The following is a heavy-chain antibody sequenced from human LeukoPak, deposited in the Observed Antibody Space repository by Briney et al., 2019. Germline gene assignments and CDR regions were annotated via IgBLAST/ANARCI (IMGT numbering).Heavy chain of an antibody. CDR1: GFTFSSYS. CDR2: ISSSSSTI. V-gene: IGHV3-48*01. Sequence: HPGGSLRLSCAASGFTFSSYSMNWVRQAPGKGLEWVSYISSSSSTIYYADSVKGRFTISRDNAKNSLYLQMNSLRAEDTAVYYCARGSWAGYGGNPVEFDPWGQGTLVTVSS. J-gene: IGHJ5*02. CDR3: ARGSWAGYGGNPVEFDP. D-gene: IGHD4-23*01.